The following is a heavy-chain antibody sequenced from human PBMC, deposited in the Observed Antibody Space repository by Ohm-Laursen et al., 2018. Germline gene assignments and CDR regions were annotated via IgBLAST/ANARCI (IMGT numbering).Heavy chain of an antibody. J-gene: IGHJ2*01. Sequence: SLRLSCAASGFTFSSYEMNWVRQAPGKGLEWVSYITSSGSTIYYADSVKGRFTISRDNAKNSLYLQMNSLRSEDTAVYYCARIQDSALGGTVVDLWGRGTLVTVSS. CDR1: GFTFSSYE. D-gene: IGHD3-16*01. CDR2: ITSSGSTI. V-gene: IGHV3-48*03. CDR3: ARIQDSALGGTVVDL.